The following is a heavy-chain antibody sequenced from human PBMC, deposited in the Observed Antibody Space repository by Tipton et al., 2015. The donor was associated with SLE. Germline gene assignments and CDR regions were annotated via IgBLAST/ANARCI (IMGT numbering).Heavy chain of an antibody. V-gene: IGHV4-59*08. CDR2: IYYSGST. CDR1: GGSISSYY. CDR3: ARLTPDYGAGVDY. D-gene: IGHD4-17*01. Sequence: TLSLTCTVSGGSISSYYWSWIRQPPGKGLEWIGYIYYSGSTNYNPSLKSRVTISVDTSKNQFSLKLSSVTAADTAVYYCARLTPDYGAGVDYWGQGTLVTVSS. J-gene: IGHJ4*02.